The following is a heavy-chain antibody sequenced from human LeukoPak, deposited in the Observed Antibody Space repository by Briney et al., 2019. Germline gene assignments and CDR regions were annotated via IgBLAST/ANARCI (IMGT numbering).Heavy chain of an antibody. D-gene: IGHD6-19*01. J-gene: IGHJ4*02. CDR3: ARSSSGWYGYYFDY. Sequence: SETLSLICTVSGGSISSYYWSWIRQPPGKGLEWIGYIYHSGSTNYNPSLKSRVTISVDTSKNQFSLKLSSVTAADTAVYYCARSSSGWYGYYFDYWGQGTLVTVSS. V-gene: IGHV4-59*01. CDR2: IYHSGST. CDR1: GGSISSYY.